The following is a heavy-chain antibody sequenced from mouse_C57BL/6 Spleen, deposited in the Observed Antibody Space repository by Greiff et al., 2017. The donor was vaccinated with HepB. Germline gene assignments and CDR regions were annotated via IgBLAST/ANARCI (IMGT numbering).Heavy chain of an antibody. CDR2: IDPNSGGT. J-gene: IGHJ2*01. Sequence: QVQLQQPGAELVKPGASVKLSCKASGYTFTSYWMHWVKQRPGRGLEWIGRIDPNSGGTKYNEKFKSKATLTVDKPSSTAYMQLSSLTSEDSAVYYCARSLFITTVVESWYYFDYWGQGTTLTVSS. V-gene: IGHV1-72*01. CDR1: GYTFTSYW. D-gene: IGHD1-1*01. CDR3: ARSLFITTVVESWYYFDY.